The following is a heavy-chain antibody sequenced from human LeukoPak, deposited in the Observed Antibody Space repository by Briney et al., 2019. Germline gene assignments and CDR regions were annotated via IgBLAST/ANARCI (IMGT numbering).Heavy chain of an antibody. D-gene: IGHD2-15*01. CDR1: GFTFSSYA. Sequence: GGSLRLSCAASGFTFSSYAMSWVRQAPGKGLEWVAVISYDGSNKYYADSVKGRFTISRDNSKNTLYLQMNSLRAEDTAVYYCAKVARWNYYYYMDVWGKGTTVTVSS. CDR3: AKVARWNYYYYMDV. V-gene: IGHV3-30*18. J-gene: IGHJ6*03. CDR2: ISYDGSNK.